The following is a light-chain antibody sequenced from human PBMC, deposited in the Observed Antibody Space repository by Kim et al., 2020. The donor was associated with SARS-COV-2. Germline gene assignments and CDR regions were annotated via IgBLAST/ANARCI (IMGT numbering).Light chain of an antibody. V-gene: IGLV3-19*01. CDR1: SLRNYY. J-gene: IGLJ3*02. CDR3: NSRGTSGDRWV. Sequence: ALGQTVRITCQGDSLRNYYASWDRQKPGQAPLLVIYGKNNRPSGIPDRFSGSSSGDTASLTITGAQAEDEADYYCNSRGTSGDRWVFGGGTQLTVL. CDR2: GKN.